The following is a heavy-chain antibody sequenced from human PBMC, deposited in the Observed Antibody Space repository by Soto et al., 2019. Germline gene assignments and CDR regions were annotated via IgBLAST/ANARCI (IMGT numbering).Heavy chain of an antibody. D-gene: IGHD2-8*01. J-gene: IGHJ4*02. CDR1: GFTFSDYY. CDR3: GRYPAYCTNGVCYSFDY. CDR2: ISSSGSTI. V-gene: IGHV3-11*01. Sequence: GGSLRLSCAASGFTFSDYYMSWIRQAPGKGLEWVSYISSSGSTIYYADSVKGRFTISRDNAKNSLYLQMNSLRAEDTAVYYCGRYPAYCTNGVCYSFDYWGQGTLVTVSS.